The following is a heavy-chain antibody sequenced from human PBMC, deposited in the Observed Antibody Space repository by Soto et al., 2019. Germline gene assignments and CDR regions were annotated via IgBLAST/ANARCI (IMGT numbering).Heavy chain of an antibody. CDR2: IYYSGST. CDR1: GGSISSGGYY. Sequence: SETLSLTCTVSGGSISSGGYYWSWIRQHPGKGLEWIGYIYYSGSTYYNPSLKSRVTISVDTSKNQFSLKLSSVTAADTAVYYCARAPLGDYSLDYYYYYGMDVWGQGTTVTVSS. J-gene: IGHJ6*02. D-gene: IGHD4-17*01. CDR3: ARAPLGDYSLDYYYYYGMDV. V-gene: IGHV4-31*03.